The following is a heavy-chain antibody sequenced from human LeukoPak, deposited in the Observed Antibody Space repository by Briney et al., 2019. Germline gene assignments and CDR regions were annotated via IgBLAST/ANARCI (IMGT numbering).Heavy chain of an antibody. CDR1: GFSFNTHG. J-gene: IGHJ4*02. Sequence: GGSLRLSCVASGFSFNTHGMHWVRQAPGKGLEWVAVIWHDGRSIYNEDSVKGRFTISRDTSENTVYLQMNSLRAEDTAVYYCAKGFSTLWVNYFDDWGQGTPVTVSS. CDR2: IWHDGRSI. CDR3: AKGFSTLWVNYFDD. D-gene: IGHD2-21*01. V-gene: IGHV3-33*06.